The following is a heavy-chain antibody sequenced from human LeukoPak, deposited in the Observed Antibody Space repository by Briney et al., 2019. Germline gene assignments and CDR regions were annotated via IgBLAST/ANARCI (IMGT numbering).Heavy chain of an antibody. J-gene: IGHJ1*01. CDR1: GFTFSSYA. CDR2: ISGSGGST. CDR3: AKDASQWELRPPVQH. D-gene: IGHD1-26*01. Sequence: PGGSLRLSCAASGFTFSSYAMSWVRQAPGKGLEWVSAISGSGGSTCYADSVKGRFTISRDNSKNTLYLQMNSLRAEDTAVYYCAKDASQWELRPPVQHWGQGTLVTVSS. V-gene: IGHV3-23*01.